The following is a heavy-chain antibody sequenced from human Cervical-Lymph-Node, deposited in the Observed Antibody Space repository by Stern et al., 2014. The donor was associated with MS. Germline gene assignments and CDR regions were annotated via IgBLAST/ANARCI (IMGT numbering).Heavy chain of an antibody. Sequence: MQLVQSGAEVKKPGESLKISCKGSGYSFTAYWIAWVRQMPGKGPEWMGNSLPDDSDTRYSPSYEGKVTISANKSISTAYLQWSSLKASDTAMYYCARDYGDYAFDYWGQGTLVTVSS. CDR2: SLPDDSDT. CDR1: GYSFTAYW. D-gene: IGHD4-17*01. V-gene: IGHV5-51*01. J-gene: IGHJ4*02. CDR3: ARDYGDYAFDY.